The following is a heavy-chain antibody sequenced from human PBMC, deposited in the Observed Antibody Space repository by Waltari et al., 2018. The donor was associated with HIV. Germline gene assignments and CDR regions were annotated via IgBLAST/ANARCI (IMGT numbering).Heavy chain of an antibody. V-gene: IGHV3-74*01. Sequence: EEQLVESGGGLVQPGGSLRLSCAASGFTFSSVWMHWVRQVPGKGLVWVSRINSDGSDTSTADSVKGRFTIFRDNARNTLYLQMHSLRAEDTALYYCVRGAPFDYWGQGALVAVSS. CDR2: INSDGSDT. J-gene: IGHJ4*02. CDR1: GFTFSSVW. CDR3: VRGAPFDY.